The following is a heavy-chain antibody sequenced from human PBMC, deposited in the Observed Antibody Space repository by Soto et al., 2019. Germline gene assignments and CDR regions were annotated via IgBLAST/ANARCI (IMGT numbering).Heavy chain of an antibody. CDR3: ARIHTTSCYQDS. D-gene: IGHD2-2*01. V-gene: IGHV2-70*11. CDR1: GDSLTTRGMC. J-gene: IGHJ4*02. CDR2: IDWDGDK. Sequence: ASGPTLVNATQTLTLTCTLCGDSLTTRGMCVSWIRQPPGKALEWLARIDWDGDKWYSTSLKARLTISKDTSKNQVVLTMTNMDPVDTATYYCARIHTTSCYQDSWGQGTLVTVSS.